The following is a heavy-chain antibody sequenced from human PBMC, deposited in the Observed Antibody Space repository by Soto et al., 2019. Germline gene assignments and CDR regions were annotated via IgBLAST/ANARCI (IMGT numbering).Heavy chain of an antibody. V-gene: IGHV3-30-3*01. D-gene: IGHD4-17*01. J-gene: IGHJ4*02. CDR1: GFTFSSYA. CDR2: ISYDGSNK. CDR3: ARPYGDYLYYFDY. Sequence: QVQLVESGGGVVQLGRSLRLSCAASGFTFSSYAMHWVRQAPGKGLEWVAVISYDGSNKYYADSVKGRFTISRDNSKNTLYLQMNSLRAEDTAVYYCARPYGDYLYYFDYWGQGTLVTVSS.